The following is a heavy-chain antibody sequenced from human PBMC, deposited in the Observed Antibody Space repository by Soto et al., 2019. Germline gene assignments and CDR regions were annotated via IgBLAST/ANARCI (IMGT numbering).Heavy chain of an antibody. CDR3: AAGGGLPRYY. Sequence: SETLSLSCTVSGGSITSGGYYWSWIRQHPGKGLEWIGYIYYSGFTYYNPSLKSRVTISVDTSKNQFSLKLSSVTAADTAVYYCAAGGGLPRYYWGQGTLVTVSS. CDR1: GGSITSGGYY. CDR2: IYYSGFT. V-gene: IGHV4-31*03. J-gene: IGHJ4*02. D-gene: IGHD5-12*01.